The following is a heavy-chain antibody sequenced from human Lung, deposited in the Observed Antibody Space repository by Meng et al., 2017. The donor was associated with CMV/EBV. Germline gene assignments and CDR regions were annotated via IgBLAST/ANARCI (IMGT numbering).Heavy chain of an antibody. CDR2: IIPIFGTA. CDR3: ASTTPYCSSTSCYTYFDY. V-gene: IGHV1-69*05. D-gene: IGHD2-2*02. Sequence: SVXVSXKASGGTFSSYAISWVRQAPGQGLEWMGGIIPIFGTANYEQKFQGRVTITTDESTSTAYMELSSLRSEDTAVYYCASTTPYCSSTSCYTYFDYWGPG. J-gene: IGHJ4*02. CDR1: GGTFSSYA.